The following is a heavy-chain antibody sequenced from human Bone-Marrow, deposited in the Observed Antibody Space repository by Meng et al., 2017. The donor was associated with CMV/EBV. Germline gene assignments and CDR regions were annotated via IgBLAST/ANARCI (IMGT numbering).Heavy chain of an antibody. CDR3: ARHYDSSGYGWFDP. V-gene: IGHV3-30-3*01. D-gene: IGHD3-22*01. CDR2: ISYDGSNK. J-gene: IGHJ5*02. CDR1: GFTFSSYA. Sequence: GFTFSSYAMHWVRQAPGKGLEWVAVISYDGSNKYYADSVKGRFTISRDNSKNTLYLQMNSLRAEDTAVYYCARHYDSSGYGWFDPWGQGTLVTVSS.